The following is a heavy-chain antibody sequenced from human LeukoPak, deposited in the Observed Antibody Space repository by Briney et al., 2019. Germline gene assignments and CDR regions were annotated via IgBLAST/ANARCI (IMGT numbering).Heavy chain of an antibody. CDR3: ARVLDWTHIGY. Sequence: SETLSLTCTVSGGSISSGAYYWSRIRQPPGKGLDWIGYIYYSGSTYYNPSLKSRVTISVDTSKSQFSLKLSSVTAADTAVYYCARVLDWTHIGYWGQGTLVTVSS. J-gene: IGHJ4*02. CDR1: GGSISSGAYY. V-gene: IGHV4-30-4*08. CDR2: IYYSGST. D-gene: IGHD2-21*01.